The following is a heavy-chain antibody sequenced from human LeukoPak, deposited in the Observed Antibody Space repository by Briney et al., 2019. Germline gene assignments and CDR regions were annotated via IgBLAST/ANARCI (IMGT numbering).Heavy chain of an antibody. CDR3: ARGWLQSGFDY. D-gene: IGHD5-24*01. J-gene: IGHJ4*02. CDR2: INHSGST. CDR1: GGSFSGYY. Sequence: SETLSLTCAVYGGSFSGYYWSWIRQPPGKGLEWIGEINHSGSTNYNPSLKSRVTISVDTSKNQFSLKLSSVTAADTAVYYCARGWLQSGFDYWGQGSLVTVSS. V-gene: IGHV4-34*01.